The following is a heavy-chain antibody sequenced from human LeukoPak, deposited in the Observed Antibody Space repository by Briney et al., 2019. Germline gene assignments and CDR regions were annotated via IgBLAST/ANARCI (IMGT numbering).Heavy chain of an antibody. D-gene: IGHD3-10*01. CDR2: ISSSGDKT. CDR1: GFTFSSYA. CDR3: AKDVTNYGLGTSFDN. V-gene: IGHV3-23*01. Sequence: GGSLRLSCVASGFTFSSYAMTWVRQPPGKGLEWVAAISSSGDKTYYADSVKGRFTISRDNSKTTLFLQLNGLRAGDSAVFYCAKDVTNYGLGTSFDNWGQGTLGTVSS. J-gene: IGHJ4*02.